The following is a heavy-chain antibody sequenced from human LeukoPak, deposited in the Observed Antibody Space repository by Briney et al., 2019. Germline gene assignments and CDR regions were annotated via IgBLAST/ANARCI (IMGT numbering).Heavy chain of an antibody. CDR2: INHSGST. V-gene: IGHV4-39*07. Sequence: SETLSLTCTVSGGSISSGGYYWSWIRQPPGKGLEWIGEINHSGSTNYNPSLKSRVTISVDTSKNQFSLKLSSVTAADTTVYYCARVGILPIWGQGTLVTVSS. J-gene: IGHJ4*02. CDR3: ARVGILPI. CDR1: GGSISSGGYY. D-gene: IGHD1-26*01.